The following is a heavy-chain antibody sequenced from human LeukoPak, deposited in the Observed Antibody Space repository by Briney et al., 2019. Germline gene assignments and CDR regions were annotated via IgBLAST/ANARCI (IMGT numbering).Heavy chain of an antibody. CDR3: AREFSVVGNFDY. D-gene: IGHD2-21*01. Sequence: SGGSLRLSCADSGFLFSDFIDHTMVWVRQAPGKGLEWVSYISSSSTSLSYADSVRGRFSISRDNAQRSLYLHMNSLRDEDTAVYYCAREFSVVGNFDYWGQGTLVIVSS. CDR2: ISSSSTSL. V-gene: IGHV3-21*01. J-gene: IGHJ4*02. CDR1: GFLFSDFIDHT.